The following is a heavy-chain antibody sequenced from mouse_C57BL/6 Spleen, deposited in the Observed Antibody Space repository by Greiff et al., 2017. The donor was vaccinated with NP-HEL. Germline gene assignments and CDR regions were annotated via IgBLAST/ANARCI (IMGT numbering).Heavy chain of an antibody. CDR1: GYTFTSYW. J-gene: IGHJ4*01. CDR3: ARLGLTYAMDY. CDR2: IDPSDSYT. Sequence: VQLQQPGAELVKPGASVKLSCKASGYTFTSYWMQWVKQRPGQGLEWIGEIDPSDSYTNYNQKFKGKATLTVDTSSSTAYMQLSSLTSEDSAVYYCARLGLTYAMDYWGQGTSVTVSS. V-gene: IGHV1-50*01.